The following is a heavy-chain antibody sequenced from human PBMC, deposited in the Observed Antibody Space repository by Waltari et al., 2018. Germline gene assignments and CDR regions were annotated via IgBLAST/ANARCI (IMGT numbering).Heavy chain of an antibody. Sequence: QVQLVQSGAEVKKPGASVKVSCKASGYPFTSYDINWVRQATGQGPAWMGWMNPNIGNTGYAQKFQGRVTITRNTSISTAYMELSSLRSEDTAVYYCARRITIFGVVIKRYAFDIWGQGTMVTVSS. CDR1: GYPFTSYD. V-gene: IGHV1-8*03. J-gene: IGHJ3*02. CDR2: MNPNIGNT. D-gene: IGHD3-3*01. CDR3: ARRITIFGVVIKRYAFDI.